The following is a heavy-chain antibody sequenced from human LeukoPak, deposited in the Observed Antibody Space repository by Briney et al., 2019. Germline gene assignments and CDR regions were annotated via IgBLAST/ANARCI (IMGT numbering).Heavy chain of an antibody. Sequence: SSETLSLTCTVSGGSISSSSYYWGWIRQPPGKGLEWIGSIYYSGSTYYNPSLKSRVTISVDTSKNQFSLKLSSVTAADTAVYYCAREEAAAALPYYYGMDVWGQGTTVTVSS. V-gene: IGHV4-39*07. J-gene: IGHJ6*02. CDR2: IYYSGST. CDR3: AREEAAAALPYYYGMDV. CDR1: GGSISSSSYY. D-gene: IGHD6-13*01.